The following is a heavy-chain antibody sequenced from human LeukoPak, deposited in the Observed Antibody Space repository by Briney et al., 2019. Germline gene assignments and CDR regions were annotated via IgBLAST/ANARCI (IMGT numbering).Heavy chain of an antibody. CDR2: INHSGRT. CDR3: ARTSGFFDSSGFYQQNPYYFQY. J-gene: IGHJ4*02. Sequence: SSETLSLTCAASGDSFIGYFWTWIRQAPGKGLEWIGDINHSGRTNYNPSLQRRVSISVDTSKNQFSLNVTSVTGADTAVYYCARTSGFFDSSGFYQQNPYYFQYWGQGVLVTVSS. V-gene: IGHV4-34*01. D-gene: IGHD3-22*01. CDR1: GDSFIGYF.